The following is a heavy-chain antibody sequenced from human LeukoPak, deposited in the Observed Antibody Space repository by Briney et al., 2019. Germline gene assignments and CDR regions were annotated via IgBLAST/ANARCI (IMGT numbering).Heavy chain of an antibody. CDR3: AKDRGNYYDSPRFDP. D-gene: IGHD3-22*01. CDR2: ISAGGGST. Sequence: GGSLRLSCAASGFTFSSYAMSWVRQAPGKGLEWVSSISAGGGSTYYADSVKGRFTISTDNSKNTLYLQFNSLTAEDTAVYYCAKDRGNYYDSPRFDPSGPGTLVTVSS. J-gene: IGHJ5*02. CDR1: GFTFSSYA. V-gene: IGHV3-23*01.